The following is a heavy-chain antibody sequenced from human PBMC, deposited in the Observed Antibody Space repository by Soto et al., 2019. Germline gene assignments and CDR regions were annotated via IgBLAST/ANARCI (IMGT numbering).Heavy chain of an antibody. Sequence: GGSLRLSCAASGFTFSSYSMNWVRQAPGKGLEWVSYISSSSSTIYYADSVKGRFTISRDNAKNSLYLQMNSLRDEDTAVYYCARDAYGNPFGGFHGFDYWGQGTLVTVS. CDR1: GFTFSSYS. CDR3: ARDAYGNPFGGFHGFDY. D-gene: IGHD3-10*01. V-gene: IGHV3-48*02. J-gene: IGHJ4*02. CDR2: ISSSSSTI.